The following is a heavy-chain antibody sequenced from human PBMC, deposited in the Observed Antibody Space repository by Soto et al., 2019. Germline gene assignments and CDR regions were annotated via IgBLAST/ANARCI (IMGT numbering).Heavy chain of an antibody. CDR3: ATNYGSGSAHFDY. J-gene: IGHJ4*02. D-gene: IGHD3-10*01. CDR2: VIPMVGMS. V-gene: IGHV1-69*02. CDR1: GGTFNFYS. Sequence: QVQLVQSGAEVKKPGSSVKVSCTASGGTFNFYSISWVRQAPGQGLEWVGRVIPMVGMSEYAQKFQGRVTIPADKSTSTAHMNLRSLRSEDTAVYYCATNYGSGSAHFDYWGQGTLVTVSS.